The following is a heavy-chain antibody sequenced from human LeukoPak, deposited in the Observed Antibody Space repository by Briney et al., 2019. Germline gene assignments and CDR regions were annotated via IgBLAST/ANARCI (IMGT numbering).Heavy chain of an antibody. V-gene: IGHV4-61*02. J-gene: IGHJ6*04. CDR2: IYTSGST. Sequence: SETLSLTCTVSGGSISSGSYYWSWIRQPAGKGLEWIGRIYTSGSTNYNPSLKSRVTISVDTSKNQFSLKLSSVTAADTAVYYCARGFLRSGSPTLDVWGKGTTVTVSS. CDR3: ARGFLRSGSPTLDV. D-gene: IGHD3-10*01. CDR1: GGSISSGSYY.